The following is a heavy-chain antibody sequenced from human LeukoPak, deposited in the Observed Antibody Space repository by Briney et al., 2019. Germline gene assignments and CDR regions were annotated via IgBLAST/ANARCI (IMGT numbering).Heavy chain of an antibody. CDR3: APSGTYRSTDYYFDY. J-gene: IGHJ4*02. V-gene: IGHV1-2*02. Sequence: VASVKVSCKASGYTFTGYFVHWVRQAPGQGLEWMGWINPDSGGTEYAQRFQGRVTMTRDTSISTAYMELSRLRSDDTAVYYCAPSGTYRSTDYYFDYWGQGTVVTVSS. CDR1: GYTFTGYF. CDR2: INPDSGGT. D-gene: IGHD1-26*01.